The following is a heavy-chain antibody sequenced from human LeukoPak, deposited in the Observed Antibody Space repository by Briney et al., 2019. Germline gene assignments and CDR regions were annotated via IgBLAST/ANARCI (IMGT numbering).Heavy chain of an antibody. Sequence: GGSLRLSCAASGFTFSSYGMHWVRQAPGKGLEWVAVISYDGSNKYYADSVKGRSTISRDNSKNTLYLQMNSLRAEDTAVYYCAKVAGSFYFDYWGQGTLVAVSS. CDR2: ISYDGSNK. D-gene: IGHD6-19*01. V-gene: IGHV3-30*18. CDR1: GFTFSSYG. CDR3: AKVAGSFYFDY. J-gene: IGHJ4*02.